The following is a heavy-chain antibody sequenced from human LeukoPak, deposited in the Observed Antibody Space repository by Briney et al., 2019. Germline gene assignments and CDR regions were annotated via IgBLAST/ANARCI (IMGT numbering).Heavy chain of an antibody. Sequence: GGSLRLSCAASGFTFSSYWMSWVRQAPGKGLEWVANIKQDEGEKFHVDSVKGRFTISRGNARNSVYLQMNSLRAEDTAVYYCAREPFWSGYYSNLHFDYWGQGTLVTVSS. CDR1: GFTFSSYW. CDR3: AREPFWSGYYSNLHFDY. D-gene: IGHD3-3*01. V-gene: IGHV3-7*01. CDR2: IKQDEGEK. J-gene: IGHJ4*02.